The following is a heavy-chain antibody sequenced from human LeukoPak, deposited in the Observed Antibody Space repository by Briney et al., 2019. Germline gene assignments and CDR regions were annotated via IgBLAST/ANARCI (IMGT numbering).Heavy chain of an antibody. Sequence: GGSLRLSCVVSGFTFSDYGMHWVRQAPGKGLEWVAFIRFNGTKQYYADSVKGRFTISRDNPKNTLYLQMNSLRAEDTALYYCPRGSEWDLLGSCDYWGQGTLVTVSS. D-gene: IGHD1-26*01. J-gene: IGHJ4*02. V-gene: IGHV3-30*02. CDR3: PRGSEWDLLGSCDY. CDR2: IRFNGTKQ. CDR1: GFTFSDYG.